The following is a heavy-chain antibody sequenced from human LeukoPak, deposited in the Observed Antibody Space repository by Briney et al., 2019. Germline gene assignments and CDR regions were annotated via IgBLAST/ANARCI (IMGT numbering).Heavy chain of an antibody. J-gene: IGHJ4*02. CDR2: MKYDGSEK. D-gene: IGHD6-13*01. CDR3: ARDIEAAGLFLDY. CDR1: GFTFSSHW. Sequence: PGGSLRLSCAASGFTFSSHWMSWVRQAPGKGLEWLANMKYDGSEKYYVDSVKGRFTISRDNAKNSLYLQMNSLRAEDTAVYYCARDIEAAGLFLDYWGQGTLVTVSS. V-gene: IGHV3-7*01.